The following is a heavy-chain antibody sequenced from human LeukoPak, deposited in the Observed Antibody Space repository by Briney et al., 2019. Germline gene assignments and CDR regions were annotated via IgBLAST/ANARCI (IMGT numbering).Heavy chain of an antibody. CDR3: AKGPERSDRGYSDY. D-gene: IGHD1-14*01. J-gene: IGHJ4*02. V-gene: IGHV3-23*01. CDR2: IDPSGTYT. CDR1: GFTFRNYA. Sequence: GGSLRLSCAASGFTFRNYAMSWVRQAPGKGLEWVSGIDPSGTYTYYAGSVKGRFTISRDNSKNTLYLQLNSLRAEDTAAYYCAKGPERSDRGYSDYWGQGTLVTVSS.